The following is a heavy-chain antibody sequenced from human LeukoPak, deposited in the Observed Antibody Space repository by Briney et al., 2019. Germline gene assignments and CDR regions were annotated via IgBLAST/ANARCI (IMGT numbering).Heavy chain of an antibody. CDR1: GFLGHTNGLG. CDR2: IYWDDNK. J-gene: IGHJ4*02. Sequence: SGPTLVHPTQPLTLTFTLSGFLGHTNGLGVGWIRQPPEKALDWLSLIYWDDNKRYSPSLKNRLTITNATSKNQVVLTMTNMDPLDTGTYFCAHRRSGYVFDYWGQGTLVTVSS. CDR3: AHRRSGYVFDY. V-gene: IGHV2-5*02. D-gene: IGHD5-12*01.